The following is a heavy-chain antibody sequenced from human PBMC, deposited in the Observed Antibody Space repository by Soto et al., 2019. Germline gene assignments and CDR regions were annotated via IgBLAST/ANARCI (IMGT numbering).Heavy chain of an antibody. J-gene: IGHJ4*02. Sequence: PGGSLRLSCAASGFTFSSYGMHWVRQAPGKGLEWVAVIWYDGSNKYYADSVKGRFTISRDNSKNTLYLQMNSLRAEDTAVYYCARDTGWYYFDDRGQGTLVTGSS. CDR2: IWYDGSNK. CDR1: GFTFSSYG. CDR3: ARDTGWYYFDD. V-gene: IGHV3-33*01. D-gene: IGHD6-19*01.